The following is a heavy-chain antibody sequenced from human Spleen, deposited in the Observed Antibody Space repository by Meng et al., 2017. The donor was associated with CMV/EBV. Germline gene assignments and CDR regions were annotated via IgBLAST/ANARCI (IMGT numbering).Heavy chain of an antibody. CDR2: INPNSGGT. Sequence: ASVKVSCKASGYTFTGYYMHWVRQAPGQGLEWMGWINPNSGGTNYAQKFQGRVTMTRDTSISTAYMELSRLRSEDTAVYYCAREGRYSHGNDYYYGMDVWGQGTTVTVSS. CDR3: AREGRYSHGNDYYYGMDV. CDR1: GYTFTGYY. V-gene: IGHV1-2*02. J-gene: IGHJ6*02. D-gene: IGHD5-18*01.